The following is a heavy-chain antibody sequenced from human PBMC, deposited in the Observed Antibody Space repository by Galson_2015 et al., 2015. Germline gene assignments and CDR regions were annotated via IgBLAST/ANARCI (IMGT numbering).Heavy chain of an antibody. CDR3: ARHGRWELPLGEDDY. CDR1: GYSFPSYW. Sequence: QSGAEVKKPGESLKISCKGSGYSFPSYWIGWVRQMPGKGLEWMGIIYPGDSDTRYSPSVQGQVTISADKSISTAYLQWSSLKASDTAMYYCARHGRWELPLGEDDYWGQGTLVTVSS. V-gene: IGHV5-51*01. J-gene: IGHJ4*02. D-gene: IGHD1-26*01. CDR2: IYPGDSDT.